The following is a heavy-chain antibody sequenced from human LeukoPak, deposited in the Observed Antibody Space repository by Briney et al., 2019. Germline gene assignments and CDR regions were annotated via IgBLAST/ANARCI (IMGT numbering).Heavy chain of an antibody. Sequence: PGGSLRLSCAASGFTFSSSAMSWVRQAPGKGLEWVSAISGSGGSTYYADSVKGRLTISRDNSKNTLYLQMNSLRAEDTAVYYCAKGTVSGYYNYYFDYWGQGTLVTVSS. J-gene: IGHJ4*02. CDR2: ISGSGGST. CDR1: GFTFSSSA. D-gene: IGHD3-22*01. V-gene: IGHV3-23*01. CDR3: AKGTVSGYYNYYFDY.